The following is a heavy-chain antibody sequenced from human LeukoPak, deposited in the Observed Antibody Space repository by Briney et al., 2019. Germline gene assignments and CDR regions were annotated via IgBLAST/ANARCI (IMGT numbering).Heavy chain of an antibody. CDR3: ARRASASRSKHTFDY. CDR2: ISSSGGNT. J-gene: IGHJ4*02. Sequence: PGGSLRLSCAASVFTFNNYAMSGVRQAPGKGLEWVSVISSSGGNTYYADSVKGRFTMSRANSKNTLDLQMNSLRAEDTAVYYCARRASASRSKHTFDYWGQGTLVTVSS. V-gene: IGHV3-23*01. CDR1: VFTFNNYA. D-gene: IGHD2-15*01.